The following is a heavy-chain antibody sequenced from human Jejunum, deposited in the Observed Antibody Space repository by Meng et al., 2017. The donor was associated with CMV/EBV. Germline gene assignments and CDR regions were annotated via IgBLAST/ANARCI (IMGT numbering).Heavy chain of an antibody. Sequence: QVQLVQSGAEVKKPGASRKVSCKASGYTFTSYDMNWVRQGTGQGLEWMGWMNPNRGTTGYAQKFQGRVTMTRNISKSTAYMDLSSLRSEDTAVYYCATGVADFEYWGQGTLVTVSS. V-gene: IGHV1-8*01. CDR1: GYTFTSYD. D-gene: IGHD6-19*01. CDR2: MNPNRGTT. J-gene: IGHJ4*02. CDR3: ATGVADFEY.